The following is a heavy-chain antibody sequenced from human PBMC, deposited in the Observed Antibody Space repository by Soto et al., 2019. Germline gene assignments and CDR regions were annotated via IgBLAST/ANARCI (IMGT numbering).Heavy chain of an antibody. V-gene: IGHV4-30-4*01. J-gene: IGHJ4*02. Sequence: PSETLSLTCTVSGGCISSGNYYWSWIRQPPGKGLEWIGFISYSGSTYYSLSLKSRVTISVDTSKNQFSLKLSSVTAADTAVYYCAAGGGLPRYYWGQGTLVTVSS. D-gene: IGHD5-12*01. CDR1: GGCISSGNYY. CDR3: AAGGGLPRYY. CDR2: ISYSGST.